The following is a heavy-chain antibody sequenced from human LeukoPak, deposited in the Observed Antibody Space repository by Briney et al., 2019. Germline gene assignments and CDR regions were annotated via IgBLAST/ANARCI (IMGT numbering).Heavy chain of an antibody. CDR1: GFTFSSYG. D-gene: IGHD3-22*01. CDR3: ARDGDYYDSTYYFDY. V-gene: IGHV3-33*01. CDR2: IWYDGSNK. J-gene: IGHJ4*02. Sequence: GRSLRLSCAASGFTFSSYGMHWVRQAPAKGLERVAVIWYDGSNKYYADSGKGRFTISRDNSKNTLYLQMNSLRAEDTAVYYCARDGDYYDSTYYFDYWGQGTLVTVSS.